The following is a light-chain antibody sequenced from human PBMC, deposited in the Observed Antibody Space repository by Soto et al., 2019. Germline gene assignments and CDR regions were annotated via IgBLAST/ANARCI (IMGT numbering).Light chain of an antibody. CDR2: GAS. CDR3: QHYNNWPT. V-gene: IGKV3D-15*01. Sequence: EIVMTQSPGTLSVSPGERATLSCRASQSVSSNLAWYQQKPGQAPRLLIYGASTRATGIPARFSGSGSGTEFTLTISSLQSEDFVIYYCQHYNNWPTFGQGTKLEIK. CDR1: QSVSSN. J-gene: IGKJ2*01.